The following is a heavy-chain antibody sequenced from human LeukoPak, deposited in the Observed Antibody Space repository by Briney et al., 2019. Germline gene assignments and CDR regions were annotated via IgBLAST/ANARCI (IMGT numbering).Heavy chain of an antibody. CDR2: ISSSSNI. CDR3: AKDPPGAHFDF. CDR1: GFTFSSYS. D-gene: IGHD7-27*01. J-gene: IGHJ4*02. V-gene: IGHV3-21*01. Sequence: GGSLRLSCTASGFTFSSYSMNWVRQAPGKGLEWVSYISSSSNIFYADSFKGRFTISRDNAQNSLYLQMNSLRVEDTAVYYCAKDPPGAHFDFWGQGTLVTVSS.